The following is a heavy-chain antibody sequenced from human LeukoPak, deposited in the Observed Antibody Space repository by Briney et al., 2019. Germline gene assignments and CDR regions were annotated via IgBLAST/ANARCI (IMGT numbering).Heavy chain of an antibody. V-gene: IGHV4-39*07. D-gene: IGHD2-2*01. CDR3: ARAGYCSSTSCYGYYYYMDV. CDR2: IYYSGST. J-gene: IGHJ6*03. Sequence: SSETLSLTCTVSGGSISSYYWGWIRQPPGKGLEWIGSIYYSGSTYYNPSLKSRVTISVDTSKNQFSLKLSSVTAADTAVYYCARAGYCSSTSCYGYYYYMDVWGKGTTVTVSS. CDR1: GGSISSYY.